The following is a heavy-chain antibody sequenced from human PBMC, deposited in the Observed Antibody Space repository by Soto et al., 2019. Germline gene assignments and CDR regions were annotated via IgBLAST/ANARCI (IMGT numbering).Heavy chain of an antibody. D-gene: IGHD3-22*01. CDR1: GFTFGDYA. Sequence: GGSLRLSCTASGFTFGDYAMSWFRQAPGKGLEWVGFIRSKAYGGTTEYAASVKGRFTISRDDSKSIAYLQMNSLKTEDTAVYYCTRTQATMIVVVSPDYWGQGTLVTVSS. CDR2: IRSKAYGGTT. CDR3: TRTQATMIVVVSPDY. V-gene: IGHV3-49*03. J-gene: IGHJ4*02.